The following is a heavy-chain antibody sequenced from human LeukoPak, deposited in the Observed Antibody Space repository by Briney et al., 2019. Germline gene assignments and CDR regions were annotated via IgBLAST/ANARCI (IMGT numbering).Heavy chain of an antibody. CDR2: IYYSGST. Sequence: SETLSLTCTVSGGSISSYYWNWIRQPPGKGLEWIGYIYYSGSTNYNPSLKSRVTTSVDTSKNQFSLKLSSVTAADTAVYYCARGRYCSSTSCYDFQHWGQGTLVTVSS. D-gene: IGHD2-2*01. CDR3: ARGRYCSSTSCYDFQH. J-gene: IGHJ1*01. CDR1: GGSISSYY. V-gene: IGHV4-59*12.